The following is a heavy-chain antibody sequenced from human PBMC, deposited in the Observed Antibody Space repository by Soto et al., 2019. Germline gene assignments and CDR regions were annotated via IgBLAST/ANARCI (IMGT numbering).Heavy chain of an antibody. CDR2: IYYSGST. D-gene: IGHD3-22*01. CDR3: ARDKSQYDSSGYPNYWYFDL. CDR1: GGSISSGDYY. J-gene: IGHJ2*01. Sequence: KTSETLSLTCTVSGGSISSGDYYWSWIRQPPGKGLEWIGYIYYSGSTYYNPSLKSRVTISVDTSKNQFSLKLSSVTAADTAVYYCARDKSQYDSSGYPNYWYFDLWGRGTLVTVYS. V-gene: IGHV4-30-4*01.